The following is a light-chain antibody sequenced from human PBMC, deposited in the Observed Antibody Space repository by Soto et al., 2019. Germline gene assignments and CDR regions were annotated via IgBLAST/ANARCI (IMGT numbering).Light chain of an antibody. CDR1: QGVSSRH. J-gene: IGKJ1*01. CDR3: QQYGSSPRT. V-gene: IGKV3-20*01. Sequence: EIVLTQSPGTLSLSPGDTATLSCRASQGVSSRHLAWYQQRRGQAPRLLMYDASSRATGISDRFSGGGSGTDFTLTISRLEPEDFSVYYCQQYGSSPRTFGQGTKVDIK. CDR2: DAS.